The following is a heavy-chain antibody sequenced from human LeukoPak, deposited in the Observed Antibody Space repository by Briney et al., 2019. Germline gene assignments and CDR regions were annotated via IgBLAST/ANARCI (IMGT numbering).Heavy chain of an antibody. J-gene: IGHJ3*02. CDR1: GLTFSRHW. CDR3: ARPTSGGAFDI. CDR2: INQDGCQK. Sequence: GGSLRLSCAASGLTFSRHWMSWVRQAPGKGLEWVAHINQDGCQKNSVDSVKGRCTISRDNAKNSVYLQMNSLRAEDTAVYYCARPTSGGAFDIWGQGTMVVVSP. D-gene: IGHD6-25*01. V-gene: IGHV3-7*01.